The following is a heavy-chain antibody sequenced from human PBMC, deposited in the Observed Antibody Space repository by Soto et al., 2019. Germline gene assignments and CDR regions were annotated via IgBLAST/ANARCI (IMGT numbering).Heavy chain of an antibody. CDR2: IYPGDSDA. J-gene: IGHJ6*02. CDR1: GYSFTSYW. Sequence: GESLKISCKGSGYSFTSYWIGWVRQMPGKGLEWMGIIYPGDSDARYSPSFQGQVTISADKSISTAYLQWSSLKASDTAMYYCAGGGVRGVITRTRDYYGMDVWGQGTTVTVSS. CDR3: AGGGVRGVITRTRDYYGMDV. V-gene: IGHV5-51*01. D-gene: IGHD3-10*01.